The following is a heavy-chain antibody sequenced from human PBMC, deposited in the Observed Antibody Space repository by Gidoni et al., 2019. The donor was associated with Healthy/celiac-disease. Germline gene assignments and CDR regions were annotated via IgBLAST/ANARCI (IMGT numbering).Heavy chain of an antibody. D-gene: IGHD3-3*01. J-gene: IGHJ4*02. Sequence: QLQLQESGSGLVTPSQTLSPTCAVSGASITSGGYAWSWIRQPPGKGLEWIGYIYHSGSTYYNPSLKSRVTISVDRSKNQFSLKLSSVTAADTAVYYCAREVTYYDFWSGYSYYFDYWGQGTLVTVSS. V-gene: IGHV4-30-2*01. CDR1: GASITSGGYA. CDR3: AREVTYYDFWSGYSYYFDY. CDR2: IYHSGST.